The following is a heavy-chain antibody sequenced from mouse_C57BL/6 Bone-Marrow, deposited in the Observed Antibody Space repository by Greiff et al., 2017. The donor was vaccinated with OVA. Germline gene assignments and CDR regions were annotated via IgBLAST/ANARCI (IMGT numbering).Heavy chain of an antibody. CDR1: GYTFTSYW. Sequence: VQLQQPGAELVMPGASVKLSCKASGYTFTSYWMHWVKQRPGQGLEWIGEIDPSDSYTNYNQKFKGKSTLTVDKSSSTAYMQPSSLTSEDSAVYYCALYYDYGYAMDYWGQGTAVTVSS. V-gene: IGHV1-69*01. D-gene: IGHD2-4*01. J-gene: IGHJ4*01. CDR3: ALYYDYGYAMDY. CDR2: IDPSDSYT.